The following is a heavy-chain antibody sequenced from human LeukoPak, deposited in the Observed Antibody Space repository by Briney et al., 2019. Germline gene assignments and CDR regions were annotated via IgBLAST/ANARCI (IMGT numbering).Heavy chain of an antibody. Sequence: SVKVSCRASGGTFSSYAISWVRQAPGQGLEWMGRIIPIFGTANYAQKFQGRVTITTDESSSTAYMELSSLRSEDTAVYYCARSGSSGWYREFDYWGQGTLVTVSS. CDR1: GGTFSSYA. CDR3: ARSGSSGWYREFDY. D-gene: IGHD6-19*01. V-gene: IGHV1-69*05. CDR2: IIPIFGTA. J-gene: IGHJ4*02.